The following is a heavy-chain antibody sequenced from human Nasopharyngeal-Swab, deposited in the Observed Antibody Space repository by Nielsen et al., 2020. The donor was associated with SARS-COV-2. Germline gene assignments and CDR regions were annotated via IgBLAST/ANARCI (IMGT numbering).Heavy chain of an antibody. CDR3: AKDRGAWERVRVFDY. J-gene: IGHJ4*02. CDR2: ISYDGSNK. V-gene: IGHV3-30*18. CDR1: GFTFSSYG. D-gene: IGHD1-26*01. Sequence: SLNISCAASGFTFSSYGMHWVRQAPGQGLEWVAVISYDGSNKYYADSVKGRFTISRDNSKNTLYLQMNSMRAEDTAVYYCAKDRGAWERVRVFDYWGQGTLVTVSS.